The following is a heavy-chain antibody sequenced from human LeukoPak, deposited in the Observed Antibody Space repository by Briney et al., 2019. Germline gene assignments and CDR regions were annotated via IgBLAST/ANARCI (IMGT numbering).Heavy chain of an antibody. CDR2: ISSNGGST. Sequence: GGSLRLSCAASGFTFSSYAMHWVRQAPGKGLEYVSAISSNGGSTYYANSVKGRFTISRDNAKNSLYLQMNSLRAEDTAVYYCASLGDFWSGYYNEDFDYWGQGTLVTVSS. D-gene: IGHD3-3*01. V-gene: IGHV3-64*01. CDR3: ASLGDFWSGYYNEDFDY. CDR1: GFTFSSYA. J-gene: IGHJ4*02.